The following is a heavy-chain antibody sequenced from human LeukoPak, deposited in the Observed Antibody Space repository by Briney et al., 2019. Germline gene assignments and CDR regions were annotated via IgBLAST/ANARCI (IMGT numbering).Heavy chain of an antibody. CDR3: ARGKTTVTTIPDYYYGMDV. J-gene: IGHJ6*02. CDR1: GGSISSYY. D-gene: IGHD4-17*01. Sequence: PSETLSLTCTVSGGSISSYYWSWIRQPPGKGLEWIGEINHSGSTNYNPSLKSRVTISVDTSKNQFSLKLSSVTAADTAVYYCARGKTTVTTIPDYYYGMDVWGQGTTVTVSS. CDR2: INHSGST. V-gene: IGHV4-34*01.